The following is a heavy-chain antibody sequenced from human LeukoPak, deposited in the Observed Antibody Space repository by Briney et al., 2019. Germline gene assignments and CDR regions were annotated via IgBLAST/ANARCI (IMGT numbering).Heavy chain of an antibody. CDR1: GGSISSYY. CDR2: IYTSGST. Sequence: PSETLSLTCTVSGGSISSYYWSWIRQPAGKGLEWIGRIYTSGSTNCNPSLKSRVTMSVDTSKNQFSLKLSSVTAADTAVYYCARGQYSSSSTAYYYYYMDVWGKGTTVTVSS. CDR3: ARGQYSSSSTAYYYYYMDV. D-gene: IGHD6-6*01. J-gene: IGHJ6*03. V-gene: IGHV4-4*07.